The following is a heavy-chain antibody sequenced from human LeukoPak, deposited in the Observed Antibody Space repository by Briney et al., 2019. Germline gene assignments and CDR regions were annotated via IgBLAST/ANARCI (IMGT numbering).Heavy chain of an antibody. CDR3: ARVTNSSSLGYFDY. CDR1: GGSISSYY. CDR2: IYYSGST. J-gene: IGHJ4*02. V-gene: IGHV4-59*01. Sequence: PSETLSLTCTVSGGSISSYYWSWIRQPPGKGLEWIGYIYYSGSTNYNPSLESRVTISVDTSKNQFSLKLSSVTAADTAVYYCARVTNSSSLGYFDYWGQGTLVTVSS. D-gene: IGHD6-13*01.